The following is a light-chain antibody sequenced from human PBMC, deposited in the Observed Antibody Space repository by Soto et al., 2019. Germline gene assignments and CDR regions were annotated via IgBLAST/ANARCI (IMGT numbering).Light chain of an antibody. Sequence: QSALTQPASVSGSPGQSITISCTGTSSDVGSYNSVSWYQQHPGKAPKVMIYDVSNRPSGVSNRFSGSKSGDTASLTISGLQTEDEANYYCGSYTSSTTLVFGGGTQVTVL. CDR1: SSDVGSYNS. J-gene: IGLJ2*01. V-gene: IGLV2-14*01. CDR2: DVS. CDR3: GSYTSSTTLV.